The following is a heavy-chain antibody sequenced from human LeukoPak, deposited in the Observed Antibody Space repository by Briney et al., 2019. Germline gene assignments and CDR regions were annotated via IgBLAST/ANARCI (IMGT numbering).Heavy chain of an antibody. V-gene: IGHV4-4*07. D-gene: IGHD3-3*01. CDR2: IYTSGST. CDR3: ARVESITIFGVVIGNWFDP. Sequence: PSETLSLTCTVSGGSISSYYWSWIRQPAGKGLEWIGRIYTSGSTNYNPSLKSRVTMSVDTSKNQFSLKLSSVTAADTAVYYCARVESITIFGVVIGNWFDPWGQGTLVTVSS. J-gene: IGHJ5*02. CDR1: GGSISSYY.